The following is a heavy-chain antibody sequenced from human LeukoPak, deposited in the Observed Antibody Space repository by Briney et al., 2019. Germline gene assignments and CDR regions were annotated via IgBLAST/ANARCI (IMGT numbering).Heavy chain of an antibody. CDR3: ARYVPVKTGPTRASFDY. D-gene: IGHD1-1*01. V-gene: IGHV4-34*01. Sequence: SETLSLTCAVYGGSFSGYYWSWIRQPPGKGLEWIGEINQSGTTNCDPSLKSRVSMSIDTSKSQFSLSLRSVTAADTAVYFCARYVPVKTGPTRASFDYWGQGILVTVSS. J-gene: IGHJ4*02. CDR1: GGSFSGYY. CDR2: INQSGTT.